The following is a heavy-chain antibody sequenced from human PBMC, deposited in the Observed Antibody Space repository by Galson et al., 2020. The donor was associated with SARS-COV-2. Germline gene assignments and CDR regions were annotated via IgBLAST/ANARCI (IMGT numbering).Heavy chain of an antibody. V-gene: IGHV4-34*01. CDR2: INHSGST. Sequence: SQASETLSLTCAVYGGSFSGYYWSWIRQPPGKGLEWIGEINHSGSTNYNPSLKSRVTISVDTSKNQFSLKLSSVTAADTAVYYCARGPGLLWFGEKGVDPWGQGTLVTVSS. J-gene: IGHJ5*02. CDR3: ARGPGLLWFGEKGVDP. CDR1: GGSFSGYY. D-gene: IGHD3-10*01.